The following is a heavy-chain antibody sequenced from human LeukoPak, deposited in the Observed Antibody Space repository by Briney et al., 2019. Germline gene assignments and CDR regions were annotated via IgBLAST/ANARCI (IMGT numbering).Heavy chain of an antibody. CDR1: GGSISSSSYY. Sequence: SETLSLTCTVSGGSISSSSYYWGWIRQPPGTGLEWIGSIYYSGSTYYNPSLKSRVTISVDTSKNQFSLKLSSVTAADTAVYYCARYYDSSGYYHYYGMDVWGQGTTVTVSS. CDR2: IYYSGST. J-gene: IGHJ6*02. V-gene: IGHV4-39*01. D-gene: IGHD3-22*01. CDR3: ARYYDSSGYYHYYGMDV.